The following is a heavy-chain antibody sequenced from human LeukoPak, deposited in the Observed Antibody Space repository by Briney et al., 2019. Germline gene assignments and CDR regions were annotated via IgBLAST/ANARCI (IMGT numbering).Heavy chain of an antibody. J-gene: IGHJ4*02. D-gene: IGHD3-10*01. CDR1: GYTFTSYD. CDR2: TNPNSGNT. Sequence: GASVKVSCKASGYTFTSYDINWVRQATGQGREWMGWTNPNSGNTGYAQKFQGRVTMTRNTSISTAYMELSSPRSEDTAVYYCARGYGVRGVIIRPIGYWGQGTLVTVSS. CDR3: ARGYGVRGVIIRPIGY. V-gene: IGHV1-8*01.